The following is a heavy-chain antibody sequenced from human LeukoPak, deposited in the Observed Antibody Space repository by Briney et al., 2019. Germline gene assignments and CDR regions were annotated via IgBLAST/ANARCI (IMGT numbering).Heavy chain of an antibody. CDR3: ARGVVPTYYFDY. CDR1: GGSFSGYY. D-gene: IGHD3-16*02. J-gene: IGHJ4*02. CDR2: INHSGST. V-gene: IGHV4-34*01. Sequence: PSETLSLTCAVYGGSFSGYYWHWIRQPPGKGLEWIGEINHSGSTNYNPSLKSRVTISLDTSNNQFSLKLSSVTAADTAVYYCARGVVPTYYFDYWGQGTLVTVSS.